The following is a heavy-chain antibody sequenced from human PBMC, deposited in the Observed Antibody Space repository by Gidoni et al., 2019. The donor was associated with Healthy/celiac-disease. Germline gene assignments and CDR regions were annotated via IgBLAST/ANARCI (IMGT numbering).Heavy chain of an antibody. V-gene: IGHV3-30-3*01. CDR2: ISYDGSNK. CDR3: ARVQSYYYFYMDV. Sequence: QVQLVESGGGVVQPGRSLRRSCAASGFPFSSYAMHWVLQDPGKGLEWVAVISYDGSNKYYADSVKCRFSISRDNSKNTLYLQMNSLRAEDTAVYYCARVQSYYYFYMDVWGKGTTVTVSS. J-gene: IGHJ6*03. CDR1: GFPFSSYA.